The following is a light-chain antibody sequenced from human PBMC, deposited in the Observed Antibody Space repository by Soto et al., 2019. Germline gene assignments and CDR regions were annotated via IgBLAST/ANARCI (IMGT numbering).Light chain of an antibody. CDR1: SSDVGGYNY. CDR2: EVS. Sequence: QSALTQPASVSGSPGQSITISCTGTSSDVGGYNYVSWYQQHPGKAPKLMIYEVSNRPSGVSNRFSGSKPGNTASLTISGLQAEDEADYYCSAYTSSTTGVFGTGTRSPS. J-gene: IGLJ1*01. CDR3: SAYTSSTTGV. V-gene: IGLV2-14*01.